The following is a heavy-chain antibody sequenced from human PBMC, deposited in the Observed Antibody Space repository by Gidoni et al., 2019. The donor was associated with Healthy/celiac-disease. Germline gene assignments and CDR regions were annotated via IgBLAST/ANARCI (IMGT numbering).Heavy chain of an antibody. V-gene: IGHV3-23*02. D-gene: IGHD2-2*01. Sequence: EVQLLESGGGLVQPGGSLRLSCAASGFTFSSYAMSWVRQPPGKGLEWVASISGRGGSTYYEDSVKGRSTISRDYSKNTLYLQMNSLRAEDTAVYYWAKAGGVVVPAAYPNWFDPWGQGTLVTVSS. CDR3: AKAGGVVVPAAYPNWFDP. CDR2: ISGRGGST. J-gene: IGHJ5*02. CDR1: GFTFSSYA.